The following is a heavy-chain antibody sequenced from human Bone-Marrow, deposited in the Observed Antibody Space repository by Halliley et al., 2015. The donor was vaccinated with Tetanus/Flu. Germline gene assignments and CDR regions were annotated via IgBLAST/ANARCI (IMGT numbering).Heavy chain of an antibody. CDR3: AGGDYSTAWYPPLDR. J-gene: IGHJ5*02. CDR2: LYYSGAP. V-gene: IGHV4-59*01. D-gene: IGHD6-19*01. Sequence: GYLYYSGAPNYNPPLKSRAIISTDPSKNQVSLKLSSVTAADPAVYFCAGGDYSTAWYPPLDRWGQGTLVTVSS.